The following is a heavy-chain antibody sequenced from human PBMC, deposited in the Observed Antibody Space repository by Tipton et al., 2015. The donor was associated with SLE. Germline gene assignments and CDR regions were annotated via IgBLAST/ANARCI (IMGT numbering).Heavy chain of an antibody. V-gene: IGHV4-61*01. CDR3: ARVPVARHYFDY. Sequence: TLSLTCAVSGYSISSGYYWGWIRQPPGKGLEWIGYIYYSGSTNYNPSLKSRVTISVDTSKNQFSLKLSSVTAADTAVYYCARVPVARHYFDYWGQGTLVTVSS. CDR1: GYSISSGYY. CDR2: IYYSGST. D-gene: IGHD2-15*01. J-gene: IGHJ4*02.